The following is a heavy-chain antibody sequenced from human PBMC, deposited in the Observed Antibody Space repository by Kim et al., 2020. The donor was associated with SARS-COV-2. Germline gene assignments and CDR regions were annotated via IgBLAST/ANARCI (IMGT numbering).Heavy chain of an antibody. V-gene: IGHV3-43*01. Sequence: YADAVKGRFTISRDNSKNSLYLQMNSLRTEDAALYYCAKDGVGEGMLDYWGQGTLVTVSS. J-gene: IGHJ4*02. CDR3: AKDGVGEGMLDY. D-gene: IGHD3-10*01.